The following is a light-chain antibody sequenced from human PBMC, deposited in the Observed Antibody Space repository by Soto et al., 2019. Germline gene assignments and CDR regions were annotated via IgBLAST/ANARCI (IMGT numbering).Light chain of an antibody. V-gene: IGKV3-20*01. CDR2: GAS. CDR1: QSVSSSH. Sequence: ESVLTQSPATLSLSPGERATLSCRASQSVSSSHLAWYQQKPGQAPRLLIYGASSRATGIPDRFSGSGSGTDFTLTISRLEPEDFAVYYCQQYGSSPSITFGQGTRLEIK. CDR3: QQYGSSPSIT. J-gene: IGKJ5*01.